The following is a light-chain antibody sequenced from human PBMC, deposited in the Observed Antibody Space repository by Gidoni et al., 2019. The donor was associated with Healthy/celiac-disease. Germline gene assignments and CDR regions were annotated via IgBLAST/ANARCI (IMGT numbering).Light chain of an antibody. V-gene: IGKV2-28*01. CDR3: MQALQTPIT. J-gene: IGKJ5*01. Sequence: DTVMTQSPLSLPVTPREPASISCRSSQSLLHSNGYNYLDWYLQKPGQSPQLLIYLGSNRASGVPDRFSGSGSGTDFTLKISRVEAEDVGVYYCMQALQTPITFGQGTRLEIK. CDR1: QSLLHSNGYNY. CDR2: LGS.